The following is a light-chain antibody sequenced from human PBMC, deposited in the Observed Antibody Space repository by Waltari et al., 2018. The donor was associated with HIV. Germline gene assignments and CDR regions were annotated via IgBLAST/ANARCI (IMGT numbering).Light chain of an antibody. V-gene: IGKV3-11*01. J-gene: IGKJ4*01. CDR3: QQRKNWPLT. Sequence: EIFLTQSPPTLSLSPRQRATLSCRASQTISGFLVWYQQKPGQAPRLVMYDTSTRATGIPARFSGSESGTDFTLTISSLEPEDFAVYYCQQRKNWPLTFGGGTKLEIK. CDR2: DTS. CDR1: QTISGF.